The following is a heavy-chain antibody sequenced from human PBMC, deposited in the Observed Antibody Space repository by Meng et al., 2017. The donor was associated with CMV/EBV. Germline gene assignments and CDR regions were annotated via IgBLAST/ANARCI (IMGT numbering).Heavy chain of an antibody. CDR2: IYSGGST. D-gene: IGHD2-8*01. V-gene: IGHV3-66*02. Sequence: GGPLRLSCAASGFTVSSNYMSWVRQAPGKGLEWVSVIYSGGSTYYADSVKGRFTISRDNSKNTLYLQMNSLRAEDTAVYYCARELPGVVDSLIYYYYGMDVWGQGTTVTVSS. CDR3: ARELPGVVDSLIYYYYGMDV. CDR1: GFTVSSNY. J-gene: IGHJ6*02.